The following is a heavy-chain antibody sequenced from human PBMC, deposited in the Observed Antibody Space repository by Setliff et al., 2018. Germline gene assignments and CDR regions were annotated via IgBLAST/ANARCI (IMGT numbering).Heavy chain of an antibody. J-gene: IGHJ4*02. CDR1: RGTFGNYA. CDR3: ARSPFPVDTVMVTTFDS. Sequence: ASVKVSCKTSRGTFGNYAISWVRQAPGQGLEWMGGTTPIFTTANYAQKFQGRVTITADESTSTAYMELSSLKSEDTAVYYCARSPFPVDTVMVTTFDSWGQGTLVTVSS. D-gene: IGHD5-18*01. CDR2: TTPIFTTA. V-gene: IGHV1-69*13.